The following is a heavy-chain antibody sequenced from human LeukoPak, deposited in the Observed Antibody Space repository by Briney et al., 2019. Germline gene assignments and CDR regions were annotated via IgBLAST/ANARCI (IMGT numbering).Heavy chain of an antibody. V-gene: IGHV1-18*01. J-gene: IGHJ6*02. CDR3: AREQYYYDSSGYYPFRYYYGMDV. CDR1: GYTFTSYG. Sequence: ASVKVSCKASGYTFTSYGISWVRQAPGQGLEWMGWISAYNGNTNYAQKLQGRVTMTTDTSTSTAYMELRSLRSEDTAVYYCAREQYYYDSSGYYPFRYYYGMDVWGQGTTVTVSS. CDR2: ISAYNGNT. D-gene: IGHD3-22*01.